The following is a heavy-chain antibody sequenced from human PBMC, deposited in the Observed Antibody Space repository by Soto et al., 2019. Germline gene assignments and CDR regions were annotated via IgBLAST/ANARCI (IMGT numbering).Heavy chain of an antibody. CDR3: ARADVTTETIVYFDH. CDR2: ISDYKGYP. V-gene: IGHV1-18*01. D-gene: IGHD1-1*01. J-gene: IGHJ4*02. CDR1: GYPFTTYG. Sequence: GASVKVSCKASGYPFTTYGITWVRQAPGRGLEWVGWISDYKGYPLYAQSLQGRVSLTTDTSTSTAYMELWSLTSDDTAIYYCARADVTTETIVYFDHWGQGTLVTVSS.